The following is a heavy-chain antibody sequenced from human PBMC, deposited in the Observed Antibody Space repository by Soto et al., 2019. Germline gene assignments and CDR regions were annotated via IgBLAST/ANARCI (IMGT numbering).Heavy chain of an antibody. CDR1: GGTFSSYA. V-gene: IGHV1-69*13. J-gene: IGHJ4*02. CDR2: IIPIFGTA. Sequence: GASVKVSCKASGGTFSSYAISWVRQAPGQGLEWMGGIIPIFGTANYAQKFQGRVTITADESTSTAYMELSSLRSEDTAVYYCARNKDSSGSPPFDYWGKGTLVTVSS. CDR3: ARNKDSSGSPPFDY. D-gene: IGHD3-22*01.